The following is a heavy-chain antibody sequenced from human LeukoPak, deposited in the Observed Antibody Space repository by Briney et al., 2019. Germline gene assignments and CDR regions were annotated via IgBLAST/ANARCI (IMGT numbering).Heavy chain of an antibody. CDR3: ARGGIYSSSWYGFTDAFDI. CDR2: INPNSGGT. CDR1: GYTFTSYG. V-gene: IGHV1-2*04. D-gene: IGHD6-13*01. J-gene: IGHJ3*02. Sequence: EASVKVSCKASGYTFTSYGISWVRQAPGQGLEWMGWINPNSGGTNYAQKFQGWVTMTRDTSISTAYMELSRLRSDDTAVYYCARGGIYSSSWYGFTDAFDIWGQGTMVTVSS.